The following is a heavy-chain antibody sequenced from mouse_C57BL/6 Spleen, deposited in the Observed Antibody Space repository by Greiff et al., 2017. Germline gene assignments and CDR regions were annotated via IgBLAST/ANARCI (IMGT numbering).Heavy chain of an antibody. V-gene: IGHV1-42*01. Sequence: EVQLQQSGPELVKPGASVKISCKASGYSFTGYYMNWVKQSPEKSLEWIGEINPSTGGTTYNQKFKAKATLTVDKSSSTAYMQLKSLTSEDSAVYYCARSDYYGDYWGQGTTLTVSS. CDR3: ARSDYYGDY. CDR1: GYSFTGYY. D-gene: IGHD1-1*01. J-gene: IGHJ2*01. CDR2: INPSTGGT.